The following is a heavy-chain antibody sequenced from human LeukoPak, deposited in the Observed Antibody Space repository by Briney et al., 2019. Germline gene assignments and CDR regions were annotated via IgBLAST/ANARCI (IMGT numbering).Heavy chain of an antibody. CDR1: GFTFSSYS. J-gene: IGHJ4*02. CDR3: AKSMYSSSPLLDY. D-gene: IGHD6-13*01. CDR2: ISSSSSYI. V-gene: IGHV3-21*01. Sequence: PGGSLRPSCAASGFTFSSYSMNWVRQAPGKGLEWVSSISSSSSYIYYGDSVKGRFTISRDNAKNTLYLQMNSLRAEDTAVYYCAKSMYSSSPLLDYWGQGTLVTASS.